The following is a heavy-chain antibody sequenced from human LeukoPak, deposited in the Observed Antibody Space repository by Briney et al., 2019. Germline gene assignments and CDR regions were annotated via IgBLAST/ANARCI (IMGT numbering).Heavy chain of an antibody. J-gene: IGHJ4*02. CDR2: IVVGSGNT. D-gene: IGHD2-2*01. CDR1: GFTFTSSA. Sequence: GASVKVSCKASGFTFTSSAMQWVRPARGQRLEWIGWIVVGSGNTNYAQKFQERVTITRDMSTSTAYMELSSLRSEDTAVYYCAAALGSTSQPAYWGQGTLVTVSS. CDR3: AAALGSTSQPAY. V-gene: IGHV1-58*02.